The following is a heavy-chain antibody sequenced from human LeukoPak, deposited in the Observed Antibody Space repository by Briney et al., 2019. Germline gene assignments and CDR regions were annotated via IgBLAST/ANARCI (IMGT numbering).Heavy chain of an antibody. CDR3: ARVGYYYGSGSPPNWFDP. J-gene: IGHJ5*02. D-gene: IGHD3-10*01. CDR1: GYSISSSYH. Sequence: SETLSLTCTVAGYSISSSYHWGWIRQPPGKGLEWIGYIYYSGSTSYNPSLKSRVTISVDTSKNQFSLKLSSVTAADTAVYYCARVGYYYGSGSPPNWFDPWGQGTLVTVSS. CDR2: IYYSGST. V-gene: IGHV4-61*01.